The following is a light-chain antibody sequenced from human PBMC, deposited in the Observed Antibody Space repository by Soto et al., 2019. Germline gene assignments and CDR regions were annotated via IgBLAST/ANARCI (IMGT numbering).Light chain of an antibody. J-gene: IGKJ4*01. CDR3: QQRMNWPLT. CDR2: DAS. V-gene: IGKV3-11*01. Sequence: EIVLTQSPATLSFSPGGRATLSCRASQTVTNHLAWYQQKAGQAPRLLIFDASTRASGIPPRFSGSGSGTDFTLTITRVDPDDFAVYYCQQRMNWPLTFGGGTRVEIK. CDR1: QTVTNH.